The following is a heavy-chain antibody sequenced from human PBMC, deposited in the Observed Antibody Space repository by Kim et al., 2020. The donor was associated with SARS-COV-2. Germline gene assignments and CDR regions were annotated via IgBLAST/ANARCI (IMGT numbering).Heavy chain of an antibody. Sequence: ADSVKGRFTISRDNSKNTLYLQMNSLRAEDTAVYYCAKSYGSGSYSGMDVWGQGTTVTVSS. CDR3: AKSYGSGSYSGMDV. V-gene: IGHV3-23*01. D-gene: IGHD3-10*01. J-gene: IGHJ6*02.